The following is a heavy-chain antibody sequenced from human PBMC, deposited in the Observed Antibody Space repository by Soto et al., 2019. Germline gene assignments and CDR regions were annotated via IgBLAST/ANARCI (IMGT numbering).Heavy chain of an antibody. CDR2: INAVNGNT. Sequence: QVQLVQSGAEVKKPGASVKVSCKASGYTFTSYVIHGVRQAPGQRLEWMGWINAVNGNTKYSQKFQGRVTITRDTSARIADKELSSLSSVDTAVDCCARHTLHSDVWGQGTTVTLPS. CDR1: GYTFTSYV. V-gene: IGHV1-3*01. D-gene: IGHD2-15*01. CDR3: ARHTLHSDV. J-gene: IGHJ6*02.